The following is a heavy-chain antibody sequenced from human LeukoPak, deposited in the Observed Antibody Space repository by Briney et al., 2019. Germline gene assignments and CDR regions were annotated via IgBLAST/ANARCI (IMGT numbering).Heavy chain of an antibody. CDR1: GFTFSSYG. V-gene: IGHV3-33*06. D-gene: IGHD1-26*01. Sequence: PGGSLRLSCAASGFTFSSYGMHWVRQAPGKGLEWVAVIWYDGSNKYYADSVKGRFTISRDNSKNTLYLQMNSLRAEDTAVYYCAKDLEGNYYENYDAFDIWGQGTMVTVSS. J-gene: IGHJ3*02. CDR2: IWYDGSNK. CDR3: AKDLEGNYYENYDAFDI.